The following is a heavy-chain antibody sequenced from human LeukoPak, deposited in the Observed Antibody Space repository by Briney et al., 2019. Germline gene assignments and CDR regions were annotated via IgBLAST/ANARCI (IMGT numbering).Heavy chain of an antibody. J-gene: IGHJ6*02. D-gene: IGHD2-15*01. CDR3: ARGSCSGGSCYPTYGMDV. Sequence: PSEALSLTCTVSAGSVSSGSYYWSWIRQPPGKGLEWIGYIYYSGSTNSNPSLKSRVTISVDTSKNQLSLKLSSVTAADTAVYYCARGSCSGGSCYPTYGMDVWGQGTTVTVSS. CDR2: IYYSGST. V-gene: IGHV4-61*01. CDR1: AGSVSSGSYY.